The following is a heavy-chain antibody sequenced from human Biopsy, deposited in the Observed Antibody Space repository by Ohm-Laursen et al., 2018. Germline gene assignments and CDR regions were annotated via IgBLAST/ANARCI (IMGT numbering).Heavy chain of an antibody. CDR3: ARDRDRRGWFDP. CDR2: IYTSGIT. CDR1: GGSLSSYS. J-gene: IGHJ5*02. V-gene: IGHV4-4*07. Sequence: VTLSLTCTVSGGSLSSYSWSWIRQPAGKGLEWIGQIYTSGITNYNPSLKSQVTMSGDTSKNKFSLRVSSVTAADTAVYYCARDRDRRGWFDPWGQGTLVTVSS. D-gene: IGHD1-14*01.